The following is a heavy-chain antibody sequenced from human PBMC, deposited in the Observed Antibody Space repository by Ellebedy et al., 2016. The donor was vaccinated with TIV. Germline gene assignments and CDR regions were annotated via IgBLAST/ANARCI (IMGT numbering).Heavy chain of an antibody. CDR2: INPSSGST. V-gene: IGHV1-46*01. Sequence: ASVKVSCKASGYSFTTHYIHWVRQAPGQGLEWMGIINPSSGSTSYTQTFQGRVTMTRDTSTNTVYMELGSLRSEDTAVVYCARGRSNWDSGSGRDAFDVWGQGTTVTVSS. CDR3: ARGRSNWDSGSGRDAFDV. J-gene: IGHJ3*01. CDR1: GYSFTTHY. D-gene: IGHD3-10*01.